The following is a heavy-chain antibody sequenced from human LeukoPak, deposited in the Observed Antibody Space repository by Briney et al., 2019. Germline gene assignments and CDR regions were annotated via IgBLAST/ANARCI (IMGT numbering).Heavy chain of an antibody. Sequence: SETLSLTCAVYGGSFSGYYWSWIRQPPGKGLEWIGGINHSGSTNYNPSLKSRVTISVDTSKNQFSLKLSSVTAADTAVYYCARGRWSQLPTKWYYFDYWGQGTLVTVSS. CDR1: GGSFSGYY. CDR3: ARGRWSQLPTKWYYFDY. J-gene: IGHJ4*02. CDR2: INHSGST. V-gene: IGHV4-34*01. D-gene: IGHD4/OR15-4a*01.